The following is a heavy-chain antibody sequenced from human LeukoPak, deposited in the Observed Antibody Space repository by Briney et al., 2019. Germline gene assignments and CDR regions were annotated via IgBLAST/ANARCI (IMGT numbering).Heavy chain of an antibody. D-gene: IGHD3-10*01. CDR1: GFTFSTYA. CDR2: INPSGSTI. CDR3: AKAGGGARSLLWFGEPLNNWFDP. Sequence: GGSLRLSCAASGFTFSTYAMNWVRQAPGRGLEWVSSINPSGSTIFYADSVKGRFTISRDNAKNSLYLQMNSLRAEDTALYYCAKAGGGARSLLWFGEPLNNWFDPWGQGTLVTVSS. V-gene: IGHV3-21*04. J-gene: IGHJ5*02.